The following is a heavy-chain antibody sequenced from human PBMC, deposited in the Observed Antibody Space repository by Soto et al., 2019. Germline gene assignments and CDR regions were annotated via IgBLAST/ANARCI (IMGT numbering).Heavy chain of an antibody. Sequence: QVQLVESGGGLVQPGGSLRLSCAASGFTFSEYGIDWFRQPPGKGLEWVAVISHEGSVQYYADSVRGRFTVSRDNSKNMVYLQMNSGTREDTAMYHCAKEGAPRVSRWDDYWGQGTRVTVSS. D-gene: IGHD1-26*01. V-gene: IGHV3-30*18. CDR2: ISHEGSVQ. CDR3: AKEGAPRVSRWDDY. J-gene: IGHJ4*02. CDR1: GFTFSEYG.